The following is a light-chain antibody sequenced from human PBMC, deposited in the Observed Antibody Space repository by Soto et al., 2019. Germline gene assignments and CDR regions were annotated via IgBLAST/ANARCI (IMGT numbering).Light chain of an antibody. J-gene: IGKJ2*01. V-gene: IGKV3-15*01. Sequence: EIVMTQSPATLSVSPGERATLSCRASQSVSSNLAWYQQKPDQAPRLLIYGASTRATGIPARVSGSGSGTEFTLTISSLQSEDFAVYYYQQYNHWPRTFGQGTKLEIK. CDR1: QSVSSN. CDR3: QQYNHWPRT. CDR2: GAS.